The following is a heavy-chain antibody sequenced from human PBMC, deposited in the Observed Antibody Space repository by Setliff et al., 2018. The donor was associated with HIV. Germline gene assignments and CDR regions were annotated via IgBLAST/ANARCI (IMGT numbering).Heavy chain of an antibody. Sequence: PSETLSLPCTVSGGSIRSHYWNWIRQSPGKGLEWIGYIHYRGSTNYNHSLKCRVSISVDMSKNQFSLKLTSVTAADTAVYYCARDFEASYCGGDCYSGWFDSWGQGILVTVSS. CDR2: IHYRGST. CDR1: GGSIRSHY. J-gene: IGHJ5*01. D-gene: IGHD2-21*01. V-gene: IGHV4-59*11. CDR3: ARDFEASYCGGDCYSGWFDS.